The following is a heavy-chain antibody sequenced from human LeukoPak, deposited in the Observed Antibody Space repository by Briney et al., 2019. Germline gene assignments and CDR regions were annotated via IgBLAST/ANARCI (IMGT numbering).Heavy chain of an antibody. Sequence: GGSLRLSCAASVFSFSTYAIHCVGEAPGNVQEQLARLGHDGSDFGAAVKGRFTVTRGNSKNTVLLQKNSLRIDDTAIYYCAKEGGGSYRRDAFDIWGQGTMVTVSS. V-gene: IGHV3-30*02. CDR1: VFSFSTYA. D-gene: IGHD3-16*02. J-gene: IGHJ3*02. CDR2: LGHDGS. CDR3: AKEGGGSYRRDAFDI.